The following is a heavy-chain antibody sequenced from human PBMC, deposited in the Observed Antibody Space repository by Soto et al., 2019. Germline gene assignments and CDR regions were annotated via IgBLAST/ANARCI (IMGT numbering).Heavy chain of an antibody. CDR1: GYTFTSYA. J-gene: IGHJ4*02. Sequence: ASVKVSCKASGYTFTSYAMHWVRQAPGQRLEWMGWINAGNGNTKYSQKFQGRVTITRDTSASTAYMELSSLRPEDTAVYYCARDSSMVIAWFEYWGQGTLVTVSS. D-gene: IGHD2-21*01. V-gene: IGHV1-3*01. CDR2: INAGNGNT. CDR3: ARDSSMVIAWFEY.